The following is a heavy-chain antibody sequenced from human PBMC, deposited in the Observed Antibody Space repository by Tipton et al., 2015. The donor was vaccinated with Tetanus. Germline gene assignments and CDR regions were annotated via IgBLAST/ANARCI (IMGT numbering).Heavy chain of an antibody. J-gene: IGHJ4*02. Sequence: SLRLSCVASGFIVSSHYMSWVRQAPGKGLEWVSVMYSGGDTYYVDSVKGRFSISRDNAKNTLYLQMNSLGVEDTAVYYCVRDGGSSGWLAYWGQGTLVTVSS. CDR3: VRDGGSSGWLAY. CDR2: MYSGGDT. V-gene: IGHV3-53*01. D-gene: IGHD6-19*01. CDR1: GFIVSSHY.